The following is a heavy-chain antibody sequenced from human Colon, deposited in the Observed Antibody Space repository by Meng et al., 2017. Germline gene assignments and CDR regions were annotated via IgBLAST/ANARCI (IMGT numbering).Heavy chain of an antibody. V-gene: IGHV1-2*02. CDR3: ARGPTHYDILTGHYRGLGWFDP. J-gene: IGHJ5*02. CDR2: INPNSGGT. CDR1: GYTFTGYY. D-gene: IGHD3-9*01. Sequence: ASVKVSCKASGYTFTGYYMHWVRQAPGQGLEWMGWINPNSGGTNYAQKFQGRVTMTRNTSISTAYMELSRLRSDDTAVYYCARGPTHYDILTGHYRGLGWFDPWGQETLVTVSS.